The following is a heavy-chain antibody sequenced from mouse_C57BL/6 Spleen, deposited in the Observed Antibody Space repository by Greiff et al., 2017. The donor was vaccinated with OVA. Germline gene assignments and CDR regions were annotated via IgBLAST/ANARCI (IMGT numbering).Heavy chain of an antibody. CDR3: ASGLTTVVATGAMDY. Sequence: VQLQQSGPELVKPGASVKISCKASGYSFTDYNMNWVKQSNGKSLEWIGVINPNYGTTSYNQKFKGKATLTVDQSSSTAYMQHNSLTSEDSAVYYCASGLTTVVATGAMDYWGQGTSVTVSS. V-gene: IGHV1-39*01. CDR1: GYSFTDYN. J-gene: IGHJ4*01. D-gene: IGHD1-1*01. CDR2: INPNYGTT.